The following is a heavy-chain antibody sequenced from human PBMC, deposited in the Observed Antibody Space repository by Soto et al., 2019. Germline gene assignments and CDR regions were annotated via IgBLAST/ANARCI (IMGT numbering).Heavy chain of an antibody. CDR1: GFTFSSYA. J-gene: IGHJ5*02. Sequence: EVQLVESGGGLVQPGGSLRLSCSASGFTFSSYAMHWVRQAPGKGLEYVSAISSNGGSTYYADSVKGRFTISRDNSKNTLYLQMSSLRAEDTAAYYCVGALLWFGEFHVSWGQGTLVTVS. CDR2: ISSNGGST. CDR3: VGALLWFGEFHVS. D-gene: IGHD3-10*01. V-gene: IGHV3-64D*06.